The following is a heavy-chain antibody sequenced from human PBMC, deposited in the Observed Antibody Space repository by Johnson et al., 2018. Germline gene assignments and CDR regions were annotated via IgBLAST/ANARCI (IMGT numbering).Heavy chain of an antibody. V-gene: IGHV3-7*01. CDR3: AGVARFCPQYYYYMDV. CDR2: IKQDGSEK. J-gene: IGHJ6*03. D-gene: IGHD3-3*01. CDR1: GFTFSSYW. Sequence: EVQLLETGGGLVQPGGSLRLSCAASGFTFSSYWMSWVRQAPGKGLEWVANIKQDGSEKSYVDSVKGRFTISRDNAKNSLYLQMNSLRAEDTAVYYCAGVARFCPQYYYYMDVWGKGTTVTVSS.